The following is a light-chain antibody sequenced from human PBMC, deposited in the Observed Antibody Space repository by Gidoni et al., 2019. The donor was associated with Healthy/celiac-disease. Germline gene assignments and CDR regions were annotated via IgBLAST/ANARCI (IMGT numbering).Light chain of an antibody. V-gene: IGKV1-39*01. CDR2: AAS. CDR1: QSISSY. CDR3: QQSYSTPRT. Sequence: DIQMTPSPSSLSASVGDRVTITCRASQSISSYLNWYQQKPGKAPKLLIYAASSLQSGVPSRFSGSGSGTDFTLKISSLQPEDFATYYCQQSYSTPRTFGGXTKVEIK. J-gene: IGKJ4*01.